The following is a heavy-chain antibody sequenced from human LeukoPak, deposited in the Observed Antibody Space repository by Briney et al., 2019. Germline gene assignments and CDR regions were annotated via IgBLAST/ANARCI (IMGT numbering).Heavy chain of an antibody. CDR2: IIPIFGTA. Sequence: ASVKVSCKASGGTFSSYAISWVRQAPGQGLEWMGGIIPIFGTANYAQKFQGRVTTTADESTSTAYMELSSLRSEDTAVYYCATLTGYSGYDSGGINDCWGQGTMVTVSS. CDR1: GGTFSSYA. J-gene: IGHJ3*01. D-gene: IGHD5-12*01. CDR3: ATLTGYSGYDSGGINDC. V-gene: IGHV1-69*13.